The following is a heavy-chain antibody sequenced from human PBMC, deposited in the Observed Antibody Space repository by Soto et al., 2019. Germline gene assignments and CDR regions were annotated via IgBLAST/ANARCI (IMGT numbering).Heavy chain of an antibody. V-gene: IGHV1-69*12. CDR1: GGTFSSYA. CDR2: IIPIFGKA. CDR3: AGDLGWGVDP. Sequence: QVQLVQSGAEVKKPGSSVKVSCKASGGTFSSYAISWVRQAPGQGLEWMGGIIPIFGKANYAQKFQGRVTITADESRRNANMDVSSVDSEDMAVYYWAGDLGWGVDPWVQGTLVTVSS. J-gene: IGHJ5*02. D-gene: IGHD7-27*01.